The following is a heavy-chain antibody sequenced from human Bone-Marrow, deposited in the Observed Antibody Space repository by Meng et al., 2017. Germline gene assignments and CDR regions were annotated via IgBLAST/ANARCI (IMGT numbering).Heavy chain of an antibody. CDR2: INHSVST. CDR3: ARAGVTIFGVVIPRNWDYYYYGMDV. Sequence: SETLSLTCAVYGGSFSGYYWSWIRQPPGKGLGWIGEINHSVSTNYNPSLKSRVTISVDTSKNQFSLKLSSVTAADTAVYYCARAGVTIFGVVIPRNWDYYYYGMDVWGQGTMVTVSS. J-gene: IGHJ6*02. V-gene: IGHV4-34*01. D-gene: IGHD3-3*01. CDR1: GGSFSGYY.